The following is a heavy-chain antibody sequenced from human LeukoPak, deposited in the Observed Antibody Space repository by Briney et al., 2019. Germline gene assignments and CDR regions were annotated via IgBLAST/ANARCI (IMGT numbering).Heavy chain of an antibody. D-gene: IGHD4-17*01. CDR2: ISAYNGNT. J-gene: IGHJ4*02. V-gene: IGHV1-18*01. CDR3: ARMDYGDYNVIRKTDY. CDR1: GYTFTSYG. Sequence: ASVKVSCKASGYTFTSYGISWVRQAPGQGLEWMGWISAYNGNTNYAQKLQGRVTMTTDTSTSTAYMELKSLRSDDTAVYYCARMDYGDYNVIRKTDYWGQGTLVTVSS.